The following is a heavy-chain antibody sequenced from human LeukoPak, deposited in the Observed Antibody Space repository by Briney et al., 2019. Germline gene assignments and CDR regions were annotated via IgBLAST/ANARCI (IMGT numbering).Heavy chain of an antibody. J-gene: IGHJ3*02. CDR2: ISSSGSTI. V-gene: IGHV3-11*04. Sequence: GGSLRLSCAASGFTFSDYYMSWIRQAPGKGLEWVSYISSSGSTIYYADYVKGRFTISRDNAKNSLYLQMNSLRAEDTAVYYCARDQGWLRLNGAFDIWGQGTMVTVSS. CDR1: GFTFSDYY. CDR3: ARDQGWLRLNGAFDI. D-gene: IGHD5-12*01.